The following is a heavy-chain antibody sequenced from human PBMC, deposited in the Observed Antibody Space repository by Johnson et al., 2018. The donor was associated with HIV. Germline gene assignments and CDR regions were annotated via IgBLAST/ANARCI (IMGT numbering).Heavy chain of an antibody. V-gene: IGHV3-7*04. CDR3: AKEAPGRWYLPVWAAIDI. CDR1: GFTFSSYW. CDR2: IKQDGSEK. J-gene: IGHJ3*02. Sequence: VQLVESGGGLVQPGGSLRLSCAASGFTFSSYWMSWVRQAPGKGLEWVANIKQDGSEKYYVDSVKGRFTMSRDISKNTVHLQMNSLRVDDTALYYCAKEAPGRWYLPVWAAIDIWGQGTMVTVSS. D-gene: IGHD2-15*01.